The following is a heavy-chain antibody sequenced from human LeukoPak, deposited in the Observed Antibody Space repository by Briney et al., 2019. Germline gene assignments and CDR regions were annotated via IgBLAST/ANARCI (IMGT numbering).Heavy chain of an antibody. CDR2: IYYSGNT. Sequence: SETLSLTCTVSGGSISSGGYFWSWIRQHPGKGLEWIGYIYYSGNTYYNPSLKSRVTISVDTSKNRFSLKLSSVTAADTAVFYCAGIVPAAIHAFDIWGQGTMVTVSS. D-gene: IGHD2-2*02. CDR3: AGIVPAAIHAFDI. J-gene: IGHJ3*02. V-gene: IGHV4-31*03. CDR1: GGSISSGGYF.